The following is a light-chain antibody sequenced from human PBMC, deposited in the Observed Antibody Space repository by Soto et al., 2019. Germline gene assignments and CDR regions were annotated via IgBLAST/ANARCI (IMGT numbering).Light chain of an antibody. CDR1: SSDVGGYNY. CDR3: SSYTTSTTYV. Sequence: QSALTQPASVSGSPGQSITISCTGTSSDVGGYNYVSWYQQRPGKAPKVMIYDVSNRPSGVSNRFSGSKSGNTASLTISGLQAEDEADYYCSSYTTSTTYVFGTGTQLTVL. V-gene: IGLV2-14*01. CDR2: DVS. J-gene: IGLJ1*01.